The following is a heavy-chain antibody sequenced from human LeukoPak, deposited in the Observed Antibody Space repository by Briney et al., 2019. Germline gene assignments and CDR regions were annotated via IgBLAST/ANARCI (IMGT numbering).Heavy chain of an antibody. CDR2: IYTSGST. CDR3: ASGVMVGGFDY. Sequence: SETLSLTCTVPGAAISSYYWSWIRKPAGKGRVWIGRIYTSGSTNYNPSLKSRVTMSVDTSKNQFSLKLSSVTAADTAVYYCASGVMVGGFDYWGQGTLVTVSS. CDR1: GAAISSYY. V-gene: IGHV4-4*07. D-gene: IGHD3-10*02. J-gene: IGHJ4*02.